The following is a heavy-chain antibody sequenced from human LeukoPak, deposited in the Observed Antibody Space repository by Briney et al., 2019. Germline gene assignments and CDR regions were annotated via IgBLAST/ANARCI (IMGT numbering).Heavy chain of an antibody. CDR1: GFTVSSNC. D-gene: IGHD3-3*01. CDR2: IYSGGST. CDR3: WVYDFWSGYRPSRPQIDY. Sequence: GGSLRLSCAASGFTVSSNCMSWVRQAPGKGLEWVSVIYSGGSTYYADSVKGRFTISRDNSKNTLYLQMNSLRAEDTAVYYCWVYDFWSGYRPSRPQIDYWGQGTLVTVSS. V-gene: IGHV3-66*01. J-gene: IGHJ4*02.